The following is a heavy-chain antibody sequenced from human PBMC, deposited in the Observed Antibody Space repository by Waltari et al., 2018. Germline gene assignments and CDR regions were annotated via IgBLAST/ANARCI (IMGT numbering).Heavy chain of an antibody. V-gene: IGHV3-74*01. J-gene: IGHJ4*02. Sequence: DVQLVESGGGLAQPGGSLRLSCAASGFTFSSYWMYWVRQVPGKGLMWVSQINADGNRPNYADSVRGRFTISRDNAKDTLYLQMNRLRVEDTGVYYCARARWLDYWGQGTLVTVSS. CDR3: ARARWLDY. CDR2: INADGNRP. CDR1: GFTFSSYW.